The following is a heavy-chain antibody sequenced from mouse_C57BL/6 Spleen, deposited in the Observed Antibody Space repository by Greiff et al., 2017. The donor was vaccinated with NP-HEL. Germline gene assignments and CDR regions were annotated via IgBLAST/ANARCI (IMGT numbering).Heavy chain of an antibody. Sequence: EVQLQQSGPELVKPGASVKIPCKASGYTFTDYNMDWVKQSHGKSLEWIGDINPNNGGTIYNQKYKGKATLTVDKSSSTAYMELRSLTSEDTAVYYWARRGAYYSNYVDAMDYWGQGTSVTVSS. J-gene: IGHJ4*01. CDR2: INPNNGGT. D-gene: IGHD2-5*01. V-gene: IGHV1-18*01. CDR1: GYTFTDYN. CDR3: ARRGAYYSNYVDAMDY.